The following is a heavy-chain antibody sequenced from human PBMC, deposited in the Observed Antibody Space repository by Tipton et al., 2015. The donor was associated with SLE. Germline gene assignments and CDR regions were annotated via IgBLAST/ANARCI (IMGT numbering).Heavy chain of an antibody. CDR1: GGSFSGYY. CDR2: INHSGST. D-gene: IGHD3-3*01. J-gene: IGHJ1*01. V-gene: IGHV4-34*01. CDR3: ARSAGLTNGEYFQH. Sequence: TLSLTCAAYGGSFSGYYWSWIRQPPGKGLEWIGEINHSGSTNYNPSLKSRVTISVDTSKNQFSLKLSSVTAADTAVYYCARSAGLTNGEYFQHWGQGTLVTVSS.